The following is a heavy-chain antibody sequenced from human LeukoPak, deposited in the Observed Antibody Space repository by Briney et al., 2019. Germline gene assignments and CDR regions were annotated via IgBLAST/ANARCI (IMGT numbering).Heavy chain of an antibody. Sequence: SGPTLVKPTQTLTLTCTFSGISLSTSGVGVGWIRQPPGKALEWLALIYWDDDKRYRPSLRSRLTITKDTSKNHVVLTMTNMDPVDTDTYYCAHNLRHYGAGGIEYFQHWGQGTLVTVSS. CDR2: IYWDDDK. CDR1: GISLSTSGVG. D-gene: IGHD4-17*01. J-gene: IGHJ1*01. CDR3: AHNLRHYGAGGIEYFQH. V-gene: IGHV2-5*02.